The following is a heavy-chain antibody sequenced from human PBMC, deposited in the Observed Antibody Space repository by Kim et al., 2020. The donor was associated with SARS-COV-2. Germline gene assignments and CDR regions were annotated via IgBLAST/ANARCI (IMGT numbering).Heavy chain of an antibody. Sequence: GGSLRLSCAASGFTFSSYRMSWVRQAPGKGLEWVANIKQDGSEKYYVDSVKGRFTISRDNAKNSLYLQMNSLRAEDTAVYYCARDRRAAAGFDYWGQGTLVTVSS. J-gene: IGHJ4*02. CDR1: GFTFSSYR. V-gene: IGHV3-7*01. CDR2: IKQDGSEK. CDR3: ARDRRAAAGFDY. D-gene: IGHD6-13*01.